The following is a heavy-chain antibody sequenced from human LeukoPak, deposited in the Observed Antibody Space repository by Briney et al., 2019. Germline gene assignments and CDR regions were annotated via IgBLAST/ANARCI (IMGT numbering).Heavy chain of an antibody. CDR1: GGSLSVYY. J-gene: IGHJ4*02. V-gene: IGHV4-34*01. Sequence: SETLSLTCAVYGGSLSVYYWSWIRQPPGKGLEWIGEINHREGTNYNPSLKSRVTISVDTSKNQFSLKLSSVTAADTAVYYCARQADYYDSSGYYLTPPHFDYWGQGTLVTVSS. CDR3: ARQADYYDSSGYYLTPPHFDY. D-gene: IGHD3-22*01. CDR2: INHREGT.